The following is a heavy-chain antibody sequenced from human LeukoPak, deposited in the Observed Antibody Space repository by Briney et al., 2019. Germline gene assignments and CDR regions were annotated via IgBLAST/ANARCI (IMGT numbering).Heavy chain of an antibody. CDR3: ASAIWRAFDY. J-gene: IGHJ4*02. Sequence: SETLSLTCAVYGGSFSGYYWSWIRQPPGKGLEWIGEINHSGSTNYNPSLKSRVTISVDTSKNRFSLKLSSVTAADTAVYYCASAIWRAFDYWGQGTLVTVSS. CDR1: GGSFSGYY. V-gene: IGHV4-34*01. D-gene: IGHD3-3*01. CDR2: INHSGST.